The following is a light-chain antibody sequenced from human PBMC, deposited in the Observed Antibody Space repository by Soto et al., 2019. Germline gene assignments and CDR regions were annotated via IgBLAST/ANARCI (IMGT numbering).Light chain of an antibody. CDR2: ATS. CDR1: HRVSSY. V-gene: IGKV3-15*01. CDR3: QQYNNWQLT. Sequence: EIVMTHSPATLSVSPGERATLSCRASHRVSSYLAWYQQKHGQAPRLLIYATSTRATGIPARFSGSGSGTGVSLAISSLQSEDFAVYYCQQYNNWQLTVGGGTKVDIK. J-gene: IGKJ4*01.